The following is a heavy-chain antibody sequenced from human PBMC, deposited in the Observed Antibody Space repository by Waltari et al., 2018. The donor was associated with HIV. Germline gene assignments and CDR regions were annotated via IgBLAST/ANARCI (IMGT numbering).Heavy chain of an antibody. D-gene: IGHD3-3*01. Sequence: QVQLVQSGAEVKRPGSSVKVSCKASGGTFSSYALSWVRQAPGQGLKWMGGIIPMSGTVNYAQRFQGSVTITADESTSTVYMELSSLRSEDTAVYYCARGYDFGSGTGWFDPWGQGTLVTVSS. CDR1: GGTFSSYA. CDR3: ARGYDFGSGTGWFDP. CDR2: IIPMSGTV. J-gene: IGHJ5*02. V-gene: IGHV1-69*12.